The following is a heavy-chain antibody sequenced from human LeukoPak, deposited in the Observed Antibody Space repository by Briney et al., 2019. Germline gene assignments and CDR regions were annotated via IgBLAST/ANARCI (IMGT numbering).Heavy chain of an antibody. V-gene: IGHV3-74*01. CDR3: TREEGGVTTEC. J-gene: IGHJ4*02. Sequence: GGSLRLSCAASGFTLSNYAMYWVRQAPGKGLVWVSRFSSDGSSRTYADSVQGRFTVSRDIAKNTLYLQMNSLRTEDTAVYYCTREEGGVTTECWGRGTLVTVSS. D-gene: IGHD3-16*01. CDR1: GFTLSNYA. CDR2: FSSDGSSR.